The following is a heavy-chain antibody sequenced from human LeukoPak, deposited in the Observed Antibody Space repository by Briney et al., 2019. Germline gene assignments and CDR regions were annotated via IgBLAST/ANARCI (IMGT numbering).Heavy chain of an antibody. Sequence: GGSLKVSCRSSGYSFINYYIGWVRHVPGKGLEWMGVIYPGGSDTTYSPSFRGQVVFSADRSTSTVYLQLTSLQASDTAIYYCARQYSSGWFRHFDYWGQGTLITVSS. CDR1: GYSFINYY. CDR2: IYPGGSDT. J-gene: IGHJ4*01. D-gene: IGHD3-22*01. CDR3: ARQYSSGWFRHFDY. V-gene: IGHV5-51*01.